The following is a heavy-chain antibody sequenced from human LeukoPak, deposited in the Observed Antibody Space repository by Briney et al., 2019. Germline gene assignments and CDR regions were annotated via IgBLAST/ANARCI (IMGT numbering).Heavy chain of an antibody. CDR2: IKQDGSEK. CDR1: GFTFSSYW. D-gene: IGHD2-2*02. J-gene: IGHJ6*03. Sequence: GGSLRLSCAASGFTFSSYWMSWVRQAPGKGLEWVANIKQDGSEKYYVDSVKGRFTISRDNAKNSLYLQMNSLRAEDTAVYYCARVPEEEKVVPAAIPYYYYYMDVWGKGTTVTVSS. V-gene: IGHV3-7*01. CDR3: ARVPEEEKVVPAAIPYYYYYMDV.